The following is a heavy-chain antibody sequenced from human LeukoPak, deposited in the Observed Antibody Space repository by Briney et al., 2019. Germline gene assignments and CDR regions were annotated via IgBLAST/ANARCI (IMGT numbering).Heavy chain of an antibody. CDR2: ISYSGST. CDR3: AKYKVLMGTWFDP. Sequence: SETLSLTCNVSGCSFSSHYWTWIRQPPGKGLEWIGYISYSGSTNYNPSLKSRVTISVDTSKTQFSLRLTSVTAADTAVYYCAKYKVLMGTWFDPWGQGALVTVSS. J-gene: IGHJ5*02. D-gene: IGHD7-27*01. V-gene: IGHV4-59*11. CDR1: GCSFSSHY.